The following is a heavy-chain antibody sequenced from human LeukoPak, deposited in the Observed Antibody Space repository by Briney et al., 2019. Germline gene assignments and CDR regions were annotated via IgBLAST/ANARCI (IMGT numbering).Heavy chain of an antibody. CDR3: ARGVATTPFDY. J-gene: IGHJ4*02. CDR1: GGSISTSNYY. V-gene: IGHV4-39*07. Sequence: SETLSLTCTVSGGSISTSNYYWGWIRQPPGKGLEWIGNIFYSGSTYYSPSLKSRVTISVDTSKNQFSLKLSSVTAADTAVYYCARGVATTPFDYWGQGTLVTVSS. D-gene: IGHD5-12*01. CDR2: IFYSGST.